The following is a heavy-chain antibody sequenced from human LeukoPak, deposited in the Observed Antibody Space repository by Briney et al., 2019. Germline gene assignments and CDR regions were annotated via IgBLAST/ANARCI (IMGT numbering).Heavy chain of an antibody. D-gene: IGHD2-2*01. CDR3: ARGLGDIVVVPAAMAQRSDWFDP. Sequence: ASVKVSCKASGYTFTGYYMHWVRQAPGQGLEWMGWINPNSGGTNYAQKFQGRVTMTRDTSISTAYMELSRLRSDDTAVYYCARGLGDIVVVPAAMAQRSDWFDPWGQGTLVTVSS. J-gene: IGHJ5*02. CDR2: INPNSGGT. V-gene: IGHV1-2*02. CDR1: GYTFTGYY.